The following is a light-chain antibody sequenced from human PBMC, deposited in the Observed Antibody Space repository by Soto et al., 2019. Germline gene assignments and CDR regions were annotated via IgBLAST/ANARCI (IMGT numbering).Light chain of an antibody. Sequence: EIVVTQSPGTLSLSPGERATLSCRASQSVSRLAWYQQKPGQAPRHLISGASSRATGIPDRFSGSGSGTDFTLTLSRLEPEDFALYYCQQCYISPYTFGQGTNLEIK. CDR2: GAS. V-gene: IGKV3-20*01. CDR1: QSVSR. CDR3: QQCYISPYT. J-gene: IGKJ2*01.